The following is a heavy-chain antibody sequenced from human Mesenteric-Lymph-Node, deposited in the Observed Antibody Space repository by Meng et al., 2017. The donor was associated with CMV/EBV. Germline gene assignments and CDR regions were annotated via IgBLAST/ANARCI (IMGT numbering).Heavy chain of an antibody. J-gene: IGHJ4*02. D-gene: IGHD6-13*01. CDR2: ISSSSSYI. Sequence: GGSLRLSCAASGFTFSSYSMNWVRQAPGKGLEWVSSISSSSSYIYYADSVKGRFTISRDNAKNSLYLQMNSLRAEDTAVYYCARVTVGGQLVLDYWGQGTLVTVSS. CDR3: ARVTVGGQLVLDY. CDR1: GFTFSSYS. V-gene: IGHV3-21*01.